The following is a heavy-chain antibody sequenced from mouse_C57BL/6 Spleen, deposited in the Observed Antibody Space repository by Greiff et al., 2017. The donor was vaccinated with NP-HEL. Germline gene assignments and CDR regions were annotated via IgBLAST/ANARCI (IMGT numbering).Heavy chain of an antibody. CDR3: ARHDGSNLFFDY. CDR1: GFTFSSYG. V-gene: IGHV5-6*01. CDR2: ISSGGSYT. J-gene: IGHJ2*01. Sequence: EVQLQQSGGDLVKPGGSLKLSCAASGFTFSSYGMSWVRQTPDKRLEWVATISSGGSYTYYPDSVKGRFTISRDNAKNTLYLQMSSLKSEDTAMYYCARHDGSNLFFDYWGQGTTLTVSS. D-gene: IGHD1-1*01.